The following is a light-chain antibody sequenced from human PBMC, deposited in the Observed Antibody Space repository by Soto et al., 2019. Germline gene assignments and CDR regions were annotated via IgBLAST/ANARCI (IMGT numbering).Light chain of an antibody. J-gene: IGKJ5*01. CDR1: QSVSTY. CDR2: DAS. Sequence: EVVLTQSPATLSLSPGERATLSCRASQSVSTYLAWYQQKPGQTPRLLIYDASNRATGIPARFSGSGSGTDFTLTINTLEPEDFAVYYCQQRRNWITFGQGTRLEIK. CDR3: QQRRNWIT. V-gene: IGKV3-11*01.